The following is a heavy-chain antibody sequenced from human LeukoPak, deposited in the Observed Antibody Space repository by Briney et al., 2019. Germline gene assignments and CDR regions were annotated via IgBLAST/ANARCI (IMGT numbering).Heavy chain of an antibody. CDR2: INHSGST. V-gene: IGHV4-34*01. D-gene: IGHD3-22*01. Sequence: SETLSLTCAVYGGSFSGYYWSWIRQPPGKGLEWIGEINHSGSTNYNPSLKSRVTISVDTSKNQFSLKLSSVTAADTAVYYCARGEGSLARDGLKWLVPFDYWGQGTLVTVSS. CDR1: GGSFSGYY. CDR3: ARGEGSLARDGLKWLVPFDY. J-gene: IGHJ4*02.